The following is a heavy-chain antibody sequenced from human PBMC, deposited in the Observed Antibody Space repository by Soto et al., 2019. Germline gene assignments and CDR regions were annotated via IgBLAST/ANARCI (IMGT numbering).Heavy chain of an antibody. J-gene: IGHJ5*02. V-gene: IGHV1-24*01. D-gene: IGHD5-12*01. Sequence: ASVKVSCKVSGYTLTELSMHWVRQAPGKGLEWMGGFDPEDGETIYAQKFQGRVTMTEDTSTDTAYMELSSLRSEDTAVYYCATALPSHGYSGYGFFNWFDPWGQGTLVTVSS. CDR2: FDPEDGET. CDR1: GYTLTELS. CDR3: ATALPSHGYSGYGFFNWFDP.